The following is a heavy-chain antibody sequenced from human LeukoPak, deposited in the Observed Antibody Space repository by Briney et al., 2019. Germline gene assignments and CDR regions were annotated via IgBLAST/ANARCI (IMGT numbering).Heavy chain of an antibody. V-gene: IGHV1-18*01. CDR1: GYTFTNYG. Sequence: ASVKVSCKASGYTFTNYGISWVRQAPGQGLEGMGWISAYNGNINYAQKLQGRVTMTTDTSTSTAYMELRSLRSDDTAVYYCARDRGLSDWYPAFDYWGQGTLVTVSS. D-gene: IGHD6-19*01. CDR3: ARDRGLSDWYPAFDY. J-gene: IGHJ4*02. CDR2: ISAYNGNI.